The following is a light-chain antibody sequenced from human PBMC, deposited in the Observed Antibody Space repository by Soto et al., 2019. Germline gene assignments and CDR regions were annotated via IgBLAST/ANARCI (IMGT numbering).Light chain of an antibody. V-gene: IGKV3-15*01. Sequence: EIVMTQSPATLSVSPGERVTLSCRASQSVSTDLAWYQHKPGQAPRLLISGASTRATGLPVRFSGSGSGTEFTLTINSLQSEDFAIYYCQQYIDWPLTFGGGTKVDIK. CDR3: QQYIDWPLT. J-gene: IGKJ4*01. CDR1: QSVSTD. CDR2: GAS.